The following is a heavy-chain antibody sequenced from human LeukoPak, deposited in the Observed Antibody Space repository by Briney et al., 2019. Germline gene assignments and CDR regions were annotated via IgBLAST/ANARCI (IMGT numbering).Heavy chain of an antibody. CDR3: ARGRNEYGDNNGFDI. Sequence: GGSLRLSCAASGFTFSSYGMHWVRQAPGKGLEWVAVIWYDGSNKYYADSVKGRFTISRDNSKNTLYLQMNSLRAEDTAVYYCARGRNEYGDNNGFDIWGQGTMVTVSS. J-gene: IGHJ3*02. CDR2: IWYDGSNK. D-gene: IGHD4-23*01. V-gene: IGHV3-33*01. CDR1: GFTFSSYG.